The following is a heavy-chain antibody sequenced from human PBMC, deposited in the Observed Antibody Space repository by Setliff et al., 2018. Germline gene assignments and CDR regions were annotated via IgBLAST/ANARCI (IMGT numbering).Heavy chain of an antibody. CDR3: AKQKNTGYGQPVDS. CDR2: IDPYGSFT. V-gene: IGHV3-74*01. Sequence: PGGSLRLSCVVSGFTSGAYWMNWVRQAPGKGLVWVSRIDPYGSFTAYADSVKGRFTISRDNSKNTLHLQMNSLRIEDTAVYYCAKQKNTGYGQPVDSWGQGVQVTVSS. D-gene: IGHD5-12*01. J-gene: IGHJ4*02. CDR1: GFTSGAYW.